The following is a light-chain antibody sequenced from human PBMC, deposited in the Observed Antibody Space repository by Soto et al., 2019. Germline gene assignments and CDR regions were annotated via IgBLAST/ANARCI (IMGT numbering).Light chain of an antibody. J-gene: IGLJ3*02. CDR3: LLSYSGADWV. CDR2: DTS. Sequence: QAVVTQEPSLTVSPGGTVTLTCGSSTGAVTSGHYPYWFQHKPGQAPRTLIYDTSNKHSWTPARFSGSLLGGKAALTLSGAQPEDEAEYYCLLSYSGADWVFGGGTKLNVL. V-gene: IGLV7-46*01. CDR1: TGAVTSGHY.